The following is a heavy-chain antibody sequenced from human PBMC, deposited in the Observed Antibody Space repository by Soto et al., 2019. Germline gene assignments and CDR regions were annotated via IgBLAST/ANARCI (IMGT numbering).Heavy chain of an antibody. Sequence: PRESLRLSCAASGGTFSRYAMSWCRQPPGKGREWVSAISGSGGSTYYAPSVKGRFTISRDNSKNTLYLQMNSLRAEDTAVYYYAKGLYEDVVVVVAATRFAYWGQGTLVTVSS. CDR3: AKGLYEDVVVVVAATRFAY. J-gene: IGHJ4*02. D-gene: IGHD2-15*01. CDR1: GGTFSRYA. V-gene: IGHV3-23*01. CDR2: ISGSGGST.